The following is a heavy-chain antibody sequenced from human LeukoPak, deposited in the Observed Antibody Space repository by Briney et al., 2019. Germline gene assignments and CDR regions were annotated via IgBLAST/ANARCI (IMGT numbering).Heavy chain of an antibody. CDR1: GGTFSSYA. J-gene: IGHJ6*03. D-gene: IGHD1-1*01. CDR3: ARAERGLGTTGTTPNYYYYMDV. V-gene: IGHV1-69*01. CDR2: IIPIFGTA. Sequence: SVKVSCKASGGTFSSYAVSWVRQAPGQGLEWMGGIIPIFGTAKYAQMLQGRVTITADESTSTAYMELSSLRSEDTAVYYCARAERGLGTTGTTPNYYYYMDVWGKGTTVTVSS.